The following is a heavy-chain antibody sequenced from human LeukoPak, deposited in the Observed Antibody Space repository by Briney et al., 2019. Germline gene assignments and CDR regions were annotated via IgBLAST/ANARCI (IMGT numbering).Heavy chain of an antibody. CDR2: IVVGSGNT. Sequence: SVKVSCKASGFTFTSSAMQWVRQARGQRLEWIGWIVVGSGNTNYAQKFQEGVTITRDMSTSTAYMELSSLRSEDTAVYYCAAGSITIFGVAVYGMDVWGQGATVTVSS. J-gene: IGHJ6*02. V-gene: IGHV1-58*02. D-gene: IGHD3-3*01. CDR3: AAGSITIFGVAVYGMDV. CDR1: GFTFTSSA.